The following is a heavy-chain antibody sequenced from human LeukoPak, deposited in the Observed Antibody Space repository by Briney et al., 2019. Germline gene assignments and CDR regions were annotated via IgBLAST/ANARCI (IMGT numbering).Heavy chain of an antibody. V-gene: IGHV4-39*01. Sequence: KPSETLSLTCTVSGVSISSNNDNWGWIRQPPGKGLEWIGIFYYTGSTHYNPSLKSRVTISVDTSNNQFSLKLSSVTAADTAVYYCARYFEGHGSLDYWGQGTLVTVSS. CDR2: FYYTGST. CDR1: GVSISSNNDN. D-gene: IGHD3-9*01. J-gene: IGHJ4*02. CDR3: ARYFEGHGSLDY.